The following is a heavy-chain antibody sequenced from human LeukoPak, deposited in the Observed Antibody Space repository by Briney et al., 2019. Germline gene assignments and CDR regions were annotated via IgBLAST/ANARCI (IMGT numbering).Heavy chain of an antibody. Sequence: GASVKVSCKASGYTFTSYYMHWVRQAPGQGLEWMGIINPHGGSTSYAQKFQGRVTMTRDTSTSTVYMELSSLRSEDTAVYYCARDSGNYHYDMDVWGQGTTVIVSS. V-gene: IGHV1-46*01. CDR2: INPHGGST. D-gene: IGHD3-10*01. CDR1: GYTFTSYY. J-gene: IGHJ6*02. CDR3: ARDSGNYHYDMDV.